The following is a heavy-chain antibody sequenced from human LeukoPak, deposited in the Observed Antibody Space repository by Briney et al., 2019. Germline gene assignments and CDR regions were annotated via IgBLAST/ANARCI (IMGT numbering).Heavy chain of an antibody. D-gene: IGHD1-26*01. CDR2: ISGSGGDT. J-gene: IGHJ4*02. V-gene: IGHV3-23*01. CDR3: AKKGATTGDFDY. Sequence: GGSLRLSCAASGFTFSNFLMTWVRQAPGKGPEWVSAISGSGGDTYYADSVKGRFAISRDNSKNTLYLQMNSLRAEDTAVYYCAKKGATTGDFDYWGQGTLVTVSS. CDR1: GFTFSNFL.